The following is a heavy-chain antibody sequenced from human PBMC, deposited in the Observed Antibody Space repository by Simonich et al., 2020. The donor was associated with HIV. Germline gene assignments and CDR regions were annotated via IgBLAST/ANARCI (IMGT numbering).Heavy chain of an antibody. CDR1: GYSYTSYW. V-gene: IGHV5-51*03. Sequence: EVQLVQSGAEVKKPGESLKISCKGSGYSYTSYWIGWLRQMPGKGLEWIGLIYPGDSDTGYSPSFQGQVTISADKSISTAYLQWSSLKASDTAMYYCVRRLAVAGTYWYFDLWGRGTLVTVSS. J-gene: IGHJ2*01. CDR3: VRRLAVAGTYWYFDL. CDR2: IYPGDSDT. D-gene: IGHD6-19*01.